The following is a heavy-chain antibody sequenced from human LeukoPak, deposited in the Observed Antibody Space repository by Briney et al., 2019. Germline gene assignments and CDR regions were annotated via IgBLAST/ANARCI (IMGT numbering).Heavy chain of an antibody. V-gene: IGHV4-34*01. D-gene: IGHD3-22*01. J-gene: IGHJ6*03. CDR2: INHSGST. Sequence: SETLSLTCAVYGGSFSGYYWSWIRQPPGKGLEWIGEINHSGSTNYNPSLKSRVTISVDTSKNQFSLKLSSVTAADTAVYYCARAGIAYDRPPEYYYYYVDVWGKGTTVTVSS. CDR1: GGSFSGYY. CDR3: ARAGIAYDRPPEYYYYYVDV.